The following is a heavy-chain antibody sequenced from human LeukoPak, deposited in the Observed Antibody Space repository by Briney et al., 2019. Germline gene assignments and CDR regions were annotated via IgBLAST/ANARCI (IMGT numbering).Heavy chain of an antibody. V-gene: IGHV3-21*01. D-gene: IGHD3-22*01. CDR3: ARVLWETVNTGYYSDF. Sequence: PGGSLRLSCVASEFVFSSHAMIWVRQAPGKGLEWISSITSSSSHIFYADSVRGRFTISRDNANNALHLQMNSLRAEDTAVYYCARVLWETVNTGYYSDFWGQGTLVTVSS. J-gene: IGHJ4*02. CDR1: EFVFSSHA. CDR2: ITSSSSHI.